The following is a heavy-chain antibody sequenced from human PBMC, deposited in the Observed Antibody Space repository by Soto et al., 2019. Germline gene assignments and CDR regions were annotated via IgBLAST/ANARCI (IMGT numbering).Heavy chain of an antibody. V-gene: IGHV3-23*01. D-gene: IGHD3-9*01. Sequence: GSLRLSCAASGFTFSSYAMNWVRQAPGKGLEWVSAISGGGGSTYYADSVKGRFTISRDNSKNTLYLQMNSLRVEDTAVYYCANPPTYYDILTGYYSRAFYDYWGQGTLVTVSS. CDR3: ANPPTYYDILTGYYSRAFYDY. CDR2: ISGGGGST. CDR1: GFTFSSYA. J-gene: IGHJ4*02.